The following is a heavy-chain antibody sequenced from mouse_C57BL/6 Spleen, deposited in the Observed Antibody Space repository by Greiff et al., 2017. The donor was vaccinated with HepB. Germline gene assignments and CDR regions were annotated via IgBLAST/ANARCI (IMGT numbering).Heavy chain of an antibody. CDR2: ISDGGSYT. Sequence: DVQLVESGGGLVKPGGSLKLSCAASGFTFSSYAMSWVRQTPEKRLEWVATISDGGSYTYYPDNVKGRFTISRDNAKNNLYLQMSHLKSEDTAMYYCARGYDGYSYDYWGQGTTLTVSS. CDR1: GFTFSSYA. D-gene: IGHD2-3*01. V-gene: IGHV5-4*01. CDR3: ARGYDGYSYDY. J-gene: IGHJ2*01.